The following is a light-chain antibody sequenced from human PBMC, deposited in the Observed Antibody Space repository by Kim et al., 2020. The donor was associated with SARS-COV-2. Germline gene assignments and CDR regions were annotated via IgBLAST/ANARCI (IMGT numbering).Light chain of an antibody. CDR3: QSYDSSNWV. Sequence: NFMLTQPHSVSESPGKTVTISCTRSSGSIASNYVQWYHQRPGSAPTTVIYEDSQRPSGVPDRFSGSIDSSSNSASLTISGLKTEDEADYYCQSYDSSNWVFGGGTKLTVL. J-gene: IGLJ3*02. CDR2: EDS. CDR1: SGSIASNY. V-gene: IGLV6-57*03.